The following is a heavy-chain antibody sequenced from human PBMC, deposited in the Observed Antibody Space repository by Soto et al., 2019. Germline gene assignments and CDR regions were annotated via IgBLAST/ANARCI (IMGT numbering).Heavy chain of an antibody. J-gene: IGHJ5*02. D-gene: IGHD6-6*01. V-gene: IGHV3-30*18. CDR2: LSYDGIAQ. CDR1: GFTLSRQD. CDR3: LKGGWYGISSPSDR. Sequence: ESGGDVVQPGGSLRLSCAASGFTLSRQDMHWVRQARGKGPGWVAVLSYDGIAQYYADSVKGRFTISRDNSKNTIYLQMNSLRVEDTALYYCLKGGWYGISSPSDRWGQGTLVTVSS.